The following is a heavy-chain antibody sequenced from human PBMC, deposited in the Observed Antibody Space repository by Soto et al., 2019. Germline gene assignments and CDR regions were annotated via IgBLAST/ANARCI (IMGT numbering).Heavy chain of an antibody. Sequence: PGGSLRLTCVDSEFTFSSKWMHWVRQVPGKGLVWVSRMNEDGSTTDYADSVKGRFTISRDNARNTLYLQMNSLRAEDTAVYYCARDLSGRADVWGQGTTVTVSS. CDR2: MNEDGSTT. D-gene: IGHD3-10*01. V-gene: IGHV3-74*01. J-gene: IGHJ6*02. CDR3: ARDLSGRADV. CDR1: EFTFSSKW.